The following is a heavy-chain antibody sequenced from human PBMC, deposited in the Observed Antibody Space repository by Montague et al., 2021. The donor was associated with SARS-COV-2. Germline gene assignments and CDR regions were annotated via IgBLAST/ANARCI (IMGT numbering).Heavy chain of an antibody. D-gene: IGHD3-16*02. V-gene: IGHV4-59*01. J-gene: IGHJ5*02. Sequence: SETLSLTCTVSGGSTNNFYWSWIRQPPGKGLEWIGYIYYSGGTDYNPSLKSRVTISIDTSKNQFSLNLTSVTAADTGVYYCARTSLASASCRFDPWGREPWSPSPQ. CDR2: IYYSGGT. CDR3: ARTSLASASCRFDP. CDR1: GGSTNNFY.